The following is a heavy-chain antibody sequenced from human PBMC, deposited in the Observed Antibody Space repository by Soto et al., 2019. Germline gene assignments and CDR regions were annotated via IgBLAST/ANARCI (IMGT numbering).Heavy chain of an antibody. CDR1: GYTFTSYG. Sequence: ASVKVSCKASGYTFTSYGISWVRQAPGQGLEWMGWISAYNGNTNYAQKLQGRVTMTTDTSTSTAYMELRSLRSDDTAVYYCARRIAVAGYNWFDPGSKGTLVTVSS. CDR2: ISAYNGNT. CDR3: ARRIAVAGYNWFDP. V-gene: IGHV1-18*01. J-gene: IGHJ5*02. D-gene: IGHD6-19*01.